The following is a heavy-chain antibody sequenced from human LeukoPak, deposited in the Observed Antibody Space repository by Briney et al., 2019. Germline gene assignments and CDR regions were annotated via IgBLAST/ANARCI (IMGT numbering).Heavy chain of an antibody. D-gene: IGHD1-7*01. Sequence: SVTLSVTWTVCGGSSRSEDWSGSRQPPGKGLEWIGYIYYSGSSNYNPSLKSRVTISVATSKNQFSLKLSSVTAADTAVYYCVRLTVDGELIDYWGQGTLVTVSS. CDR2: IYYSGSS. CDR3: VRLTVDGELIDY. J-gene: IGHJ4*02. V-gene: IGHV4-59*08. CDR1: GGSSRSED.